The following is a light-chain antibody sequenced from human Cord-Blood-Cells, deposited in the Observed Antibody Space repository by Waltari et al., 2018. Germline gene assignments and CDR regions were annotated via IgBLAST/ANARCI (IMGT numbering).Light chain of an antibody. CDR3: SSYTSSSTLV. CDR1: SSAVGGYNY. V-gene: IGLV2-14*01. Sequence: QSALTQPASVSGSPGQSITISCTGTSSAVGGYNYVSWYQQPPGKAPNLMIYDVSNRPSGVSNRFSGSKSGNTASLTISGLQAEDEADYYCSSYTSSSTLVFGTGTKVTVL. J-gene: IGLJ1*01. CDR2: DVS.